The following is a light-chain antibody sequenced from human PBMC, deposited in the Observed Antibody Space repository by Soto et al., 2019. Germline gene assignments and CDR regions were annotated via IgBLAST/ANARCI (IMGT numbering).Light chain of an antibody. V-gene: IGKV1-39*01. CDR2: AAS. CDR3: QQSHSIPWT. CDR1: LTISSY. Sequence: DIQMTQSPSSLSAFVGDRVPITCRARLTISSYLNWYQQKSGKAPKLLISAASSLESGVPPRFSGSGSGTDFTLTITSLQPEDFATYYCQQSHSIPWTFGQGTKVDIK. J-gene: IGKJ1*01.